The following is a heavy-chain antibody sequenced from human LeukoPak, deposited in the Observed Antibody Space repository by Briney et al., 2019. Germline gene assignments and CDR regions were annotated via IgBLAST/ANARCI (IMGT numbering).Heavy chain of an antibody. J-gene: IGHJ4*02. CDR3: ARDSGIVGATHFDY. CDR2: ISAYNGNT. Sequence: ASVKVSCKASGYTFTSYGISWVRQAPGQGLEWMGWISAYNGNTNYAQKLQGRVTMTTDTSTSTAYMELRSLRFDDTAVYYCARDSGIVGATHFDYWGQGTLVTVSS. CDR1: GYTFTSYG. D-gene: IGHD1-26*01. V-gene: IGHV1-18*01.